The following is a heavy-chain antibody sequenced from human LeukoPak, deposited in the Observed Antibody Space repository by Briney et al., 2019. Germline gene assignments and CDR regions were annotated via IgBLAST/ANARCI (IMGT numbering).Heavy chain of an antibody. D-gene: IGHD6-13*01. CDR2: ISGSGGST. CDR1: GFTFSSYA. CDR3: AXLPGYSSSWYPFDY. V-gene: IGHV3-23*01. J-gene: IGHJ4*02. Sequence: GGSLRLSCAASGFTFSSYAMSWVRQAPGKGLEWVSAISGSGGSTYYADSVKGRFTISRDNSKNTLYLQMNSLRAEDTAVYYCAXLPGYSSSWYPFDYWGQGTPVTVSS.